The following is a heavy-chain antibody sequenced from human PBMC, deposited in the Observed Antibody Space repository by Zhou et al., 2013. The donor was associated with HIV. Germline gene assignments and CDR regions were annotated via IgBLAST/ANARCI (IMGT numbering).Heavy chain of an antibody. V-gene: IGHV4-4*09. Sequence: QVQLQESGPGLVKPSETLSLTCTVSGGSINNYYWSWIRQPPGKGLEWIGYIYTSGSTNYNPSLQSRVTISVDTSKNQFSLKLSSVTAADTAVYYCARCVGGSRGSSYYYCMDVWGKGTTVTVSS. CDR2: IYTSGST. D-gene: IGHD3-16*01. CDR3: ARCVGGSRGSSYYYCMDV. J-gene: IGHJ6*03. CDR1: GGSINNYY.